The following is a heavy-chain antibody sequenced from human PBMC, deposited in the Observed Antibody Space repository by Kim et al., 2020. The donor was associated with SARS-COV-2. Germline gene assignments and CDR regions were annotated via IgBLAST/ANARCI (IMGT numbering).Heavy chain of an antibody. D-gene: IGHD2-2*01. J-gene: IGHJ4*02. Sequence: ASVKVSCKASGYTFTSYGISWVRQAPGQGLEWMGWISAYNGNTNYAQKLQGRVTMTTDTSTSTAYMELRSLRSDDTAVYYCARDTGDHIVVVPAAMVWGQGTLVTVSS. V-gene: IGHV1-18*04. CDR2: ISAYNGNT. CDR1: GYTFTSYG. CDR3: ARDTGDHIVVVPAAMV.